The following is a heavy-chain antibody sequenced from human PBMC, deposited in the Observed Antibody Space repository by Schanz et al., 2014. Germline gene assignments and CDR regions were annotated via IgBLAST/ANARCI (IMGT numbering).Heavy chain of an antibody. CDR1: GFTSSNAW. CDR3: VKEGTVVSGYPRDH. V-gene: IGHV3-7*03. D-gene: IGHD2-2*01. J-gene: IGHJ4*02. CDR2: IKGDSSEK. Sequence: EVQLVESGGGLVKPGGSLRLSCAASGFTSSNAWMSWVRQPPGKGLEWVANIKGDSSEKNYVDSVKGRFTISRDNSRNTLYLQMSSLRAEDTAVYYCVKEGTVVSGYPRDHWGQGTLVTVSS.